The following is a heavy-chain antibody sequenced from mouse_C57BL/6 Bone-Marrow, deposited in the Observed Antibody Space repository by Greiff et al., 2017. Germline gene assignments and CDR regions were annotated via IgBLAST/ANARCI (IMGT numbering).Heavy chain of an antibody. CDR1: GFSLTSYG. CDR3: AKGRDDDDGYAMDY. J-gene: IGHJ4*01. V-gene: IGHV2-3*01. CDR2: IWGDGST. D-gene: IGHD2-4*01. Sequence: VQLQESGPGLVAPSQSLSITCTVSGFSLTSYGVSWVRQPPGKGLEWLGVIWGDGSTNSHSALISRLSISKDNSKSQVFLKLNSLQTDDTDTSYSAKGRDDDDGYAMDYGGQGTSGTGSS.